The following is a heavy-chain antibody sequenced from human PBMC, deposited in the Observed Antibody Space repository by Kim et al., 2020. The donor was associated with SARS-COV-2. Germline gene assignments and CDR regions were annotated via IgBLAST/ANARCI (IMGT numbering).Heavy chain of an antibody. CDR2: TYYSGSA. J-gene: IGHJ4*02. D-gene: IGHD2-2*01. CDR1: GASISSSSYY. CDR3: ARGHAVDY. V-gene: IGHV4-39*01. Sequence: SETLSLTCTVSGASISSSSYYWGWIRQPPGKGLEWIVSTYYSGSAYYNPSLKSRVTISVDTSKNQFSLNLSSVTAADTAVYYCARGHAVDYWGQGTLVTVSS.